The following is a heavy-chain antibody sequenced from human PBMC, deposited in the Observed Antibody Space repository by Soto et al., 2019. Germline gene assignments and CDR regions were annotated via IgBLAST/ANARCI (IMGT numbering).Heavy chain of an antibody. Sequence: GASVKVSCKASGYTFTSYGISWVRQAPGQGLEWMGWISAYNGNTNYAQKLQGRVTMTTDTSTSTAYMELRSLRSDDTAVYYCARDQRIAARPGYYYYGMDVWGQGTTVTVSS. J-gene: IGHJ6*02. D-gene: IGHD6-6*01. V-gene: IGHV1-18*01. CDR1: GYTFTSYG. CDR2: ISAYNGNT. CDR3: ARDQRIAARPGYYYYGMDV.